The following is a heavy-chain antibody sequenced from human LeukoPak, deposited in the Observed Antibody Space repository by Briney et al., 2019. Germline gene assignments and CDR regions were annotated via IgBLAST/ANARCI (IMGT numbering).Heavy chain of an antibody. CDR2: ISGSGGST. Sequence: GGSLRLSCAASGFTFSSYAMSWVRQAPGKGLEWVSAISGSGGSTYYADSVKGRFTISRDNSKNTLYLQMNSLRAEDTAVYYCVGTNYDYWSGYYPHRFDYWGQGTLVTVSS. CDR1: GFTFSSYA. D-gene: IGHD3-3*01. CDR3: VGTNYDYWSGYYPHRFDY. V-gene: IGHV3-23*01. J-gene: IGHJ4*02.